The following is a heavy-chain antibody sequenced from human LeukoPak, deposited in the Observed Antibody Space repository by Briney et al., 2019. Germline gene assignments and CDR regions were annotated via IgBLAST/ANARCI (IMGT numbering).Heavy chain of an antibody. D-gene: IGHD6-13*01. V-gene: IGHV3-30-3*01. Sequence: GGSLRLSCAASGFTFSSYAMHWVRQAPGKGLEWVAVISYDGSNKYYADSVKGRFTISRDNSKNTLYLQMNSLRAEDTAVYYRARDQVLSSSWVLMRRWFDPWGQGTLVTVSS. CDR2: ISYDGSNK. CDR3: ARDQVLSSSWVLMRRWFDP. J-gene: IGHJ5*02. CDR1: GFTFSSYA.